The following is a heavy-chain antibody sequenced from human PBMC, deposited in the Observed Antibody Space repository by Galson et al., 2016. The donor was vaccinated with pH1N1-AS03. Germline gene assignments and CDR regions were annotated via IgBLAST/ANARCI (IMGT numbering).Heavy chain of an antibody. Sequence: ETLSLTCTVSGGSISTSSYYWGWIRQPPGKGLEWIGSIYYSGSTYYNPSLKSRVTISVDTSKNQFSLKLSSVTAADTAVYYCAGHLYGDYVGWFDPWGQGTLVTVSS. J-gene: IGHJ5*02. CDR3: AGHLYGDYVGWFDP. CDR1: GGSISTSSYY. V-gene: IGHV4-39*01. CDR2: IYYSGST. D-gene: IGHD4-17*01.